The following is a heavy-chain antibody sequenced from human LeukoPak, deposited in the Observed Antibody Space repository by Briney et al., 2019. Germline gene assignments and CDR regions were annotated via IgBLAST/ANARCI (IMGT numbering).Heavy chain of an antibody. V-gene: IGHV4-38-2*01. CDR2: INHSGST. CDR3: ARGGYSYGYVYYYMDV. D-gene: IGHD5-18*01. J-gene: IGHJ6*03. Sequence: SETLSLTCAVSDYSISSGDYWGWIRQPPGKGLEWIGEINHSGSTNYNPSLKSRVTISVDTSKNQFSLKLSSVTAADTAVYYCARGGYSYGYVYYYMDVWGKGTTVTVSS. CDR1: DYSISSGDY.